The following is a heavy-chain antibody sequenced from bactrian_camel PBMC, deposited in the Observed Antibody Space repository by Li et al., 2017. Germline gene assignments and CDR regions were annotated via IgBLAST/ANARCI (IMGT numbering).Heavy chain of an antibody. CDR2: MDTAGIIT. CDR1: GYTYDPYC. V-gene: IGHV3S1*01. Sequence: QVQLVESGGGSVQAGGSLRLSCEASGYTYDPYCMAWFRGPPGPGRKGVASMDTAGIITYYADSVKGRFTISRDNSATTLYLQMNDLKPEDTAMYYCAAARTVHAGDVLGKNQYEYWGQGTQVTVS. CDR3: AAARTVHAGDVLGKNQYEY. J-gene: IGHJ4*01.